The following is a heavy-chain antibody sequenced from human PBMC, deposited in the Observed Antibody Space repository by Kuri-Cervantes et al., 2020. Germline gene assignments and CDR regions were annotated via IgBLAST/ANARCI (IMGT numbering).Heavy chain of an antibody. V-gene: IGHV3-48*01. CDR1: GFTFSSYS. Sequence: ETLSLTCAASGFTFSSYSMNWVRQAPGKGLEWVSYISSSSSTIYYADSVKGRFTISRDNAKNSLYLQMNSLRAEDTAVYYCARAGGIVVVMFAFDIWGQGTMVTVSS. CDR3: ARAGGIVVVMFAFDI. D-gene: IGHD3-22*01. CDR2: ISSSSSTI. J-gene: IGHJ3*02.